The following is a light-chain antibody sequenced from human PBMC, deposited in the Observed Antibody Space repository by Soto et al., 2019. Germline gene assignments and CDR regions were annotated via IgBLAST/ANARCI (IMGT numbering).Light chain of an antibody. CDR2: DNN. CDR3: GAWDDSLNGRYV. Sequence: QSVLTQSPSVSAAPGQKVTISCSGSSSNIGNNYVSWYQQLPGTAPKLLIYDNNKRPSGIPDRFSGSKSGTSGTLDITGLQTGDEADYYCGAWDDSLNGRYVFGSGTKLTVL. J-gene: IGLJ1*01. CDR1: SSNIGNNY. V-gene: IGLV1-51*01.